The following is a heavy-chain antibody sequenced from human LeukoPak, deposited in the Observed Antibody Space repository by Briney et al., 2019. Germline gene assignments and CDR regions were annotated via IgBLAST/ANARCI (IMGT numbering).Heavy chain of an antibody. CDR3: ARETSQKGAHYMDV. Sequence: SETLSLTCTVSGDSISSRSYYWGWIRQPPGKGLEWIGSIYYSGSTYYNPSLKSRVTISVNTSKNQFSLKLSSVTAADTAVYCCARETSQKGAHYMDVWGKGTTVTISS. J-gene: IGHJ6*03. V-gene: IGHV4-39*07. CDR1: GDSISSRSYY. CDR2: IYYSGST. D-gene: IGHD3-16*01.